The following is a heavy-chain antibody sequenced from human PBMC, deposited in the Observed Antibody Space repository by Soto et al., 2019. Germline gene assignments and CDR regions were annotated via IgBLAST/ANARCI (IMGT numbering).Heavy chain of an antibody. J-gene: IGHJ4*02. D-gene: IGHD1-26*01. CDR3: ARVAPSGGPTAGFY. Sequence: ASVKVSCKAFGYTFTAYNIHWLRQAPGQGLEWMGWINAGNGNTRSSRKFQGRVIITRDTSATTAYLEVDSLRSEDTAIYYCARVAPSGGPTAGFYWGQGSLVTVSS. CDR2: INAGNGNT. V-gene: IGHV1-3*01. CDR1: GYTFTAYN.